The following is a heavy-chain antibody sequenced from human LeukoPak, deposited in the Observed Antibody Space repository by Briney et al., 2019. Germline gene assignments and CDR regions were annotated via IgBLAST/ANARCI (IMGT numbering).Heavy chain of an antibody. D-gene: IGHD3-22*01. Sequence: GGSLRLSCGASGFTFRSYAMSWVRQAPGKGLEWVSAISGGGGSTYYADSVKGRFTISRDNSKNTLYLQMNSLRAEDTAIYYCVSADGSGYRYYWGQGTLVTVSS. J-gene: IGHJ4*02. CDR2: ISGGGGST. CDR3: VSADGSGYRYY. V-gene: IGHV3-23*01. CDR1: GFTFRSYA.